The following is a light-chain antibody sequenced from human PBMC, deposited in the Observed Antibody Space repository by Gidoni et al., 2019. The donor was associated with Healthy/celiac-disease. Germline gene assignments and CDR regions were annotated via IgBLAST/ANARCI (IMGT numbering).Light chain of an antibody. CDR2: EVS. V-gene: IGLV2-14*01. Sequence: QPALPQPASVSGSPGQSIAISCTGTSSDVGGYNYVSWYQQQPGKAPKLMIYEVSHRPSGVPDRFSGSKSGNTASLTISGLQAEDEADYYCSSYTSSSTVVFGGGTKLTVL. CDR3: SSYTSSSTVV. J-gene: IGLJ2*01. CDR1: SSDVGGYNY.